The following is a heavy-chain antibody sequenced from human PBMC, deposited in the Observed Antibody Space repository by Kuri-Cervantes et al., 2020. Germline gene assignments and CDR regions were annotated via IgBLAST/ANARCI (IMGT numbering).Heavy chain of an antibody. Sequence: GESLKISCAASGFTFSSYAMSWVRQAPGKGLGWVSAISGSGGSTYYADSVKGRFTISRDNSKNTLYLQMNSLRAEDTAVYYCASSSTSCSTCYFDYWGQGTLVTVSS. CDR2: ISGSGGST. V-gene: IGHV3-23*01. CDR3: ASSSTSCSTCYFDY. CDR1: GFTFSSYA. J-gene: IGHJ4*02. D-gene: IGHD2-2*01.